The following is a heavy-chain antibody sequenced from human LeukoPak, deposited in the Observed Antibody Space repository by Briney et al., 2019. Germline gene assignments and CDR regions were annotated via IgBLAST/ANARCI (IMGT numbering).Heavy chain of an antibody. CDR2: IYYSGST. D-gene: IGHD3-10*01. CDR3: ARHSRSVDYGSGSYTWDY. CDR1: GGSISSIIYY. J-gene: IGHJ4*02. V-gene: IGHV4-39*01. Sequence: SETLSLTCTVSGGSISSIIYYWGWIRQTPGKGLEWIGTIYYSGSTYYNVSLKSRVTISVDTSRNQFSLKLSSVTAADTAVYYCARHSRSVDYGSGSYTWDYWGQGTLVTVSS.